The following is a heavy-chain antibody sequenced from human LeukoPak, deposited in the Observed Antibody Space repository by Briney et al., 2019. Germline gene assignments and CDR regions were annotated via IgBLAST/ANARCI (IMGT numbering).Heavy chain of an antibody. CDR3: AKPIKPPAYYHTDV. Sequence: GACLRLACSPSGFTFSSSEMNSGRQPRRKGLESAPFISYEESNKHYADSVKGRFTISRDNSKNTVYLQMNSLRPEDTALYYCAKPIKPPAYYHTDVWGKGTTVIVSS. CDR1: GFTFSSSE. J-gene: IGHJ6*03. V-gene: IGHV3-30*02. CDR2: ISYEESNK. D-gene: IGHD5-24*01.